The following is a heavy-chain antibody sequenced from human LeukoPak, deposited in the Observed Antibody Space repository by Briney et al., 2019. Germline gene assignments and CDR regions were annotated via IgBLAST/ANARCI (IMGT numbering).Heavy chain of an antibody. CDR1: GGSISSYY. D-gene: IGHD1-26*01. CDR3: ARDPSGSYRHMMGYFDY. CDR2: IYYSGST. V-gene: IGHV4-59*01. Sequence: SETLSLTCTVSGGSISSYYWSWIRQPPGKGLEWIGYIYYSGSTNYNPSLKSRATISVDTSKNQFSLKLSSVTAADTAVYYCARDPSGSYRHMMGYFDYWGQGTLVTVSS. J-gene: IGHJ4*02.